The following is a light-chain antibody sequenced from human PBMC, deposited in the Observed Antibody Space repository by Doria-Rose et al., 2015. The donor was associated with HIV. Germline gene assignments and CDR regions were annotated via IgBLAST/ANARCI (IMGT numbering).Light chain of an antibody. CDR3: HQYASSRT. J-gene: IGKJ1*01. CDR1: QRVSAHY. V-gene: IGKV3-20*01. CDR2: AAS. Sequence: TQSPGTLSLSPGERATLSCRASQRVSAHYLSWYQQRPGQASRILIYAASSRATDIPDRFSGSGSGTVFTLTISRLEPEDFAVYYCHQYASSRTFGQGTEVEIK.